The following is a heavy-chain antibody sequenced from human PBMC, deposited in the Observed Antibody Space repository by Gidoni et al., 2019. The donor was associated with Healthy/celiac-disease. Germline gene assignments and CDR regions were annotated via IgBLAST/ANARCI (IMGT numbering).Heavy chain of an antibody. CDR2: INPNSGGT. CDR3: ASAVGLGVAADAFDI. D-gene: IGHD3-3*01. Sequence: QVQLVQSGAEVKKPGASVKVSCKASGYPFTGYYMHWVRQAPGQGLEWMGWINPNSGGTNYAHKFQGRVTMTRDTSISTAYMELSRLRSDDTAVYYCASAVGLGVAADAFDIWGQGTMVTVSS. CDR1: GYPFTGYY. J-gene: IGHJ3*02. V-gene: IGHV1-2*07.